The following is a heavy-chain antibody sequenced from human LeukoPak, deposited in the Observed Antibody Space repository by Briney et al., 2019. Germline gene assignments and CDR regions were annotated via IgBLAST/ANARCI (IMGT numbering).Heavy chain of an antibody. CDR2: IRYDGSNK. CDR3: AKDTDGYSSSWYAWYFDL. D-gene: IGHD6-13*01. Sequence: PGGSLRLSCAASGFTFSSYGMHWVRQAPGKGLEWVAFIRYDGSNKYYADSVKGRFTTSRDNSKNTLYLQMNSLRAEDTAVYYCAKDTDGYSSSWYAWYFDLWGRGTLVTVSS. CDR1: GFTFSSYG. J-gene: IGHJ2*01. V-gene: IGHV3-30*02.